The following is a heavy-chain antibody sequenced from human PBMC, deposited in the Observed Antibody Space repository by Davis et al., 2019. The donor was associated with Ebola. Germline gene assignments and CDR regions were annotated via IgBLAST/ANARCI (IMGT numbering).Heavy chain of an antibody. D-gene: IGHD3-10*01. Sequence: GESLKISCAASGFTFSSYAMSWVRQAPGKGLEWVSAISGSGGSTYYADSVKGRFTISRDNSKNTLYLQMNSLRAEDTAVYYCATRRRSGAYYYYGMDVWGQGTTVTVSS. CDR3: ATRRRSGAYYYYGMDV. CDR2: ISGSGGST. CDR1: GFTFSSYA. J-gene: IGHJ6*02. V-gene: IGHV3-23*01.